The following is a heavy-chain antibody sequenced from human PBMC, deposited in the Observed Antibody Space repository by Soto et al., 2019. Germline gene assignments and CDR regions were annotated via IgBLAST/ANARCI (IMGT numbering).Heavy chain of an antibody. CDR3: ARVDPPSYDSSGYYSDY. D-gene: IGHD3-22*01. Sequence: QVQLVESGGGVVQPGRSLRLSCAASGFTFSSYAMHWVRQAPGKGLEWVAVISYDGSNKYYADSVKGRFTISRDNSKNTLYLQMNSLRAEDTAVYYCARVDPPSYDSSGYYSDYWGQGTLVTVSS. J-gene: IGHJ4*02. V-gene: IGHV3-30-3*01. CDR1: GFTFSSYA. CDR2: ISYDGSNK.